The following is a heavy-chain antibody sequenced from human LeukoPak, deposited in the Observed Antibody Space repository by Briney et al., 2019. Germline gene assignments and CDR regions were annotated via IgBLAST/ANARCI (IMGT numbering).Heavy chain of an antibody. D-gene: IGHD3-3*01. CDR1: GFTFSSYA. Sequence: GGSLRLSCAASGFTFSSYAMHWVRQAPGKGLEYVSAISSNGGSTYYANSVKGRFTISRDNSKNTLYLQTGSLRAEDMAVYYCARDSRRGRDYDFWSGQGRRDFDIWGQGTMVTVSS. CDR3: ARDSRRGRDYDFWSGQGRRDFDI. V-gene: IGHV3-64*01. CDR2: ISSNGGST. J-gene: IGHJ3*02.